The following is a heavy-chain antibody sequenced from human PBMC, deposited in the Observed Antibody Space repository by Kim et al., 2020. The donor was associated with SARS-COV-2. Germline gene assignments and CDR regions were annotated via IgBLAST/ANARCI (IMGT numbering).Heavy chain of an antibody. CDR1: GYSISSGYY. CDR3: ARALLLWFGELPQPYYFDY. D-gene: IGHD3-10*01. Sequence: SETLSLTCTVSGYSISSGYYWGWIRQPPGKGLEWIGSIYHSGSTYYNPSLKSRVTISVDTSKNQFSLKLSSVTAADTAVYYCARALLLWFGELPQPYYFDYWGQGTLVTVSS. J-gene: IGHJ4*02. CDR2: IYHSGST. V-gene: IGHV4-38-2*02.